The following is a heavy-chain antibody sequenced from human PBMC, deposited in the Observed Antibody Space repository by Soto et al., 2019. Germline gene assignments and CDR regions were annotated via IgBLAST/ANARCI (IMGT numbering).Heavy chain of an antibody. J-gene: IGHJ6*03. D-gene: IGHD2-2*01. CDR2: IWYDGSNK. CDR3: ARDAPPSIVVVPAALFSLRGYMDV. CDR1: GFTFSSYG. Sequence: GGSLRLSCAASGFTFSSYGMHWVRQAPGKGLEWVAVIWYDGSNKYYADSVKGRFTISRDNSKNTLYLQMNSRRAEDTAVYYCARDAPPSIVVVPAALFSLRGYMDVWGKGTTVTVSS. V-gene: IGHV3-33*01.